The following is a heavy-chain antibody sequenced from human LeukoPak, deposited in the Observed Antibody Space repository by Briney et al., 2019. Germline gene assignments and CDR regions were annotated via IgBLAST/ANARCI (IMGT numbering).Heavy chain of an antibody. CDR1: GNTLTEFS. D-gene: IGHD5-24*01. CDR2: FDPEDGET. J-gene: IGHJ4*02. Sequence: ASVKVSCKVSGNTLTEFSMHWVRQAPGKGLEWMGGFDPEDGETIYAQKFQGRVTMTEDTSTDTAYMELSSLRSEDTAVYYCATDPFYNYNYWGQGTLVTVSS. CDR3: ATDPFYNYNY. V-gene: IGHV1-24*01.